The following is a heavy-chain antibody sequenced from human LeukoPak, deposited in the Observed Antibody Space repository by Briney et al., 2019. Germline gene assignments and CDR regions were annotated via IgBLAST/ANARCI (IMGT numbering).Heavy chain of an antibody. V-gene: IGHV3-74*01. D-gene: IGHD6-19*01. Sequence: PGGSLRLSCAASGFTFSKYWMLWVRQAPGKGLESVSRINTDGTVTTYADPVKGRFTVSRDSADNTMFLQMNSVRDEDTAVYYCATKQWLAPPPDSWGQGTPVTVSS. CDR3: ATKQWLAPPPDS. CDR1: GFTFSKYW. CDR2: INTDGTVT. J-gene: IGHJ4*02.